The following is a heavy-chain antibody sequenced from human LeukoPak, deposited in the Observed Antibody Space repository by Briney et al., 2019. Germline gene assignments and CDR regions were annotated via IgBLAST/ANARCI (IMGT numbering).Heavy chain of an antibody. D-gene: IGHD3-10*01. J-gene: IGHJ3*02. V-gene: IGHV4-31*03. CDR3: ARDLSFGDAFDI. CDR2: IYYSGST. Sequence: SETLSLTCTVSSGSISSGDYYWSWIRQHPGKGLEWIGYIYYSGSTYYNPSLKSRVTISVDTSKNQFSLKLSSVTAADTAVYYCARDLSFGDAFDIWGQGTMVTVSS. CDR1: SGSISSGDYY.